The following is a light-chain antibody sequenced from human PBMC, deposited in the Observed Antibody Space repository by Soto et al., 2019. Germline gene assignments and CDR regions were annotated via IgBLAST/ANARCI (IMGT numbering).Light chain of an antibody. Sequence: IVLTQSPGTLSLSPGERATLSCRASQSVSSSYLDWYQQKPGQAARLLLYGATTRATGIRDRFTASGSRTDSALTIGRLDSEDFAVYYAQEYGSSPRTFGQGTKVEIK. CDR3: QEYGSSPRT. CDR1: QSVSSSY. J-gene: IGKJ1*01. CDR2: GAT. V-gene: IGKV3-20*01.